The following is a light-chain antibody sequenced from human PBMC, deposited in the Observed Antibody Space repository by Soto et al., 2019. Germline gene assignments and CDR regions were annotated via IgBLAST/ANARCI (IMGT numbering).Light chain of an antibody. CDR2: DPS. V-gene: IGKV1-5*01. CDR3: LQYNGSDRT. CDR1: QTISGW. J-gene: IGKJ1*01. Sequence: DIQMTQSPSTLSASVGDTVTITCRASQTISGWLAWYQQRPGKAPNLLIFDPSTLESGLPSRFSGSGSGTTFPLTISSLQSDDFVTYYCLQYNGSDRTFGQGTKVEIK.